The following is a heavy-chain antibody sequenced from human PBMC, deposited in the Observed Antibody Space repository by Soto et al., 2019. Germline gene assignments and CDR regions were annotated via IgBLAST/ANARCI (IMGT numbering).Heavy chain of an antibody. V-gene: IGHV3-48*01. Sequence: EVQLAESGGDLAQPGGSLRLSCAASGFTITSHSLNWVRQAPGKGLEWVAYIGSGSSTIYYADSVKGRFAIPRDSAKSTLFLQMDSLRVEDTAVYYCTRDGSKSGCLKDWGQGTLVTVSS. CDR2: IGSGSSTI. J-gene: IGHJ4*02. D-gene: IGHD1-26*01. CDR3: TRDGSKSGCLKD. CDR1: GFTITSHS.